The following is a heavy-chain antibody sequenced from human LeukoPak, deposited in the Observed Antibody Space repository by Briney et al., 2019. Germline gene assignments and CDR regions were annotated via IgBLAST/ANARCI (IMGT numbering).Heavy chain of an antibody. D-gene: IGHD4-11*01. CDR2: INSDGSST. Sequence: GGSPRLSCAASGFTFSSYWMHWVRQAPGEGLVWVSRINSDGSSTSYADSVKGRFTISRDNAKNTLYLQMNSLRAEDTAVYYCAREHDYSNHFDYWGQGTLATVSS. CDR3: AREHDYSNHFDY. J-gene: IGHJ4*02. CDR1: GFTFSSYW. V-gene: IGHV3-74*01.